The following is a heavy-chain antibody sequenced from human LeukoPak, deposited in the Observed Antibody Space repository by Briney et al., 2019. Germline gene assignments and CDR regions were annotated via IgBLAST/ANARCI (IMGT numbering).Heavy chain of an antibody. J-gene: IGHJ6*02. CDR3: ARAGCGGDCYSSGYYYYYGMDV. V-gene: IGHV4-34*10. Sequence: PSETLSLTCAVYGGSFSGYYWTWIRQHPGKGLEWIGYIYYPERTLYNPSLRSRLAMSIDTSKSQFSLKLSSVTAADTAVYYCARAGCGGDCYSSGYYYYYGMDVWGQGTTVTVSS. D-gene: IGHD2-21*02. CDR1: GGSFSGYY. CDR2: IYYPERT.